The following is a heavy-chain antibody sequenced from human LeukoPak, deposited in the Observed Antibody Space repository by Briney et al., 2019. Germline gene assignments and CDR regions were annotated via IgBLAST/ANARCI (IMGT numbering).Heavy chain of an antibody. J-gene: IGHJ3*02. CDR1: GDTVSNKRSA. D-gene: IGHD6-13*01. CDR3: ARGYRWGYSSSSYDAFDI. CDR2: TYYRSKWYN. Sequence: SQTLSLTCAISGDTVSNKRSAWNWIRQSPSRGLEWLGRTYYRSKWYNDYAVSVKSRITINPDTSKNQFSLQLNSVSPEDTAVYYCARGYRWGYSSSSYDAFDIWGQGTMVTVSS. V-gene: IGHV6-1*01.